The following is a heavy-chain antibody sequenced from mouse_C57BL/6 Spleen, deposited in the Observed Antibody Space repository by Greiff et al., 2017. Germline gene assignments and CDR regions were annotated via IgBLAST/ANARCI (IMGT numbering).Heavy chain of an antibody. Sequence: QVHVKQPGAELVMPGASVKLSCKASGYTFTSYWMHWVKQRPGQGLEWIGEIDPSDSYTNYNQKFKGKSTLTVDKSSSTAYMQLSSLTSEDSAVYYCARLGREGSSAMDYWGQGTSVTVSS. V-gene: IGHV1-69*01. CDR3: ARLGREGSSAMDY. D-gene: IGHD4-1*01. J-gene: IGHJ4*01. CDR2: IDPSDSYT. CDR1: GYTFTSYW.